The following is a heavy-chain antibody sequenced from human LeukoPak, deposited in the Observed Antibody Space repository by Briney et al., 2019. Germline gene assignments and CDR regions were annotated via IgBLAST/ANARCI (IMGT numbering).Heavy chain of an antibody. V-gene: IGHV3-15*01. CDR3: TTLPGYSYGYLQDY. Sequence: GGSLRLSCAASGFTFSKAWMSWVRQAPGKGLEWVGHIKATTDGGTTEYGAPVKGRFTISRDDSKNTLYLQMSSLKSEDTAVYFCTTLPGYSYGYLQDYWGQGTLVTVSS. CDR2: IKATTDGGTT. CDR1: GFTFSKAW. D-gene: IGHD5-18*01. J-gene: IGHJ4*02.